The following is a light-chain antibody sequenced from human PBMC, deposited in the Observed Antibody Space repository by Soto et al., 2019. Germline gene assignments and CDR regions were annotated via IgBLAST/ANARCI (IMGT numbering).Light chain of an antibody. Sequence: DIQLTRSPSFVSSSLGDRDTLXCRASQDMRTYIARYEQKPGKAPHLMIYGASTWQSGVPSRFSGSESGAVFTRTISSLQPEDFATYYGQQLHSYPITFGQGTRLEIK. CDR1: QDMRTY. CDR3: QQLHSYPIT. J-gene: IGKJ5*01. CDR2: GAS. V-gene: IGKV1-9*01.